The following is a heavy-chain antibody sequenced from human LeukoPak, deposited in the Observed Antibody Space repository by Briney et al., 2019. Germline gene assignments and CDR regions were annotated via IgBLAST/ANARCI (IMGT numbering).Heavy chain of an antibody. Sequence: SETLSLTCTVSGGSISSYYWNWIRQPPGKGLEWIGYFYYSGSTNYNPSLKSRVTISVDTSKNQFSLKLSSVTAADTAVYYCARGFRWVTNYWGQGTLVTVSS. CDR3: ARGFRWVTNY. D-gene: IGHD4-17*01. CDR2: FYYSGST. CDR1: GGSISSYY. V-gene: IGHV4-59*12. J-gene: IGHJ4*02.